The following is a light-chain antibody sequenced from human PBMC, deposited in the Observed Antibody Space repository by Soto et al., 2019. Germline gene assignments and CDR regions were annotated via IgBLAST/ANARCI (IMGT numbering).Light chain of an antibody. J-gene: IGKJ4*01. CDR1: QSFSSN. CDR2: GAS. CDR3: HQYNNWPLT. V-gene: IGKV3-15*01. Sequence: EIVMTQSPATLSLSPGERATLSCRASQSFSSNLAWYQQKPGQAPRLLIYGASTRATGIPARFSGSGSGTEFTLTISSLQSEDFAVYYCHQYNNWPLTFGGGTKVEIK.